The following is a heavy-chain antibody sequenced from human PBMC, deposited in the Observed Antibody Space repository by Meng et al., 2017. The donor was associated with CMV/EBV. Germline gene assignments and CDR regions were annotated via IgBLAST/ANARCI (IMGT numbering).Heavy chain of an antibody. CDR2: ITTSGGT. J-gene: IGHJ4*02. V-gene: IGHV4-4*07. D-gene: IGHD3-22*01. CDR3: ARESSGFPLDY. Sequence: SLHCIVSGGYMRGHHWGWIRQPAGKGLEWLGRITTSGGTDYNPSLKSRVTVSIDTSKNQFSLILSSVTAADTAVYYCARESSGFPLDYWGQGTLVTVSS. CDR1: GGYMRGHH.